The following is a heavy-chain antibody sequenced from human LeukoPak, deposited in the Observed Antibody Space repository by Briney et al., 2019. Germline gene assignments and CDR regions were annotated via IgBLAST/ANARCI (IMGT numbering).Heavy chain of an antibody. CDR3: ARDLGSPEYFQH. J-gene: IGHJ1*01. Sequence: PSETLSLTCTVSGGSIGSYYWSWIRQPPGKGLEWIGYIYYSGSTNYNPSLKSRVTISVDTSKNQFSLKLSSVTAADTAVYYCARDLGSPEYFQHWGQGTLVTVSS. CDR1: GGSIGSYY. V-gene: IGHV4-59*01. D-gene: IGHD6-19*01. CDR2: IYYSGST.